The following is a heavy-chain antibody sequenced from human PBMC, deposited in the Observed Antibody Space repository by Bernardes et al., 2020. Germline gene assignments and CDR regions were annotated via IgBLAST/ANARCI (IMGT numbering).Heavy chain of an antibody. V-gene: IGHV3-23*01. D-gene: IGHD3-3*01. CDR2: ISGSGNTT. CDR3: AKDDDRPLFGAPGFDS. Sequence: GGSLILSCAASGFTFPKYDMSWVRQAPGQGLEWVSGISGSGNTTYYADSVKGRFTISRDNSKNTLFLQMDSLRAEDTAVYYCAKDDDRPLFGAPGFDSWGQGTLVTVSS. CDR1: GFTFPKYD. J-gene: IGHJ4*02.